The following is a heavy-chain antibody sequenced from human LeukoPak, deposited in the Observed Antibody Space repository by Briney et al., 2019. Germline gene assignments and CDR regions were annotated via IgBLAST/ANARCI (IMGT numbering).Heavy chain of an antibody. CDR1: GFIISSYW. CDR2: IKQDGSEK. J-gene: IGHJ4*02. CDR3: ATLVATTRFDY. D-gene: IGHD5-12*01. V-gene: IGHV3-7*01. Sequence: GGSLRLSCAASGFIISSYWMSWVRQAPGKGLEWVANIKQDGSEKYYVDSVKGRFTISRDNAKNSLYLQMSSLRADDMAVYYCATLVATTRFDYWGQGTLVTVSS.